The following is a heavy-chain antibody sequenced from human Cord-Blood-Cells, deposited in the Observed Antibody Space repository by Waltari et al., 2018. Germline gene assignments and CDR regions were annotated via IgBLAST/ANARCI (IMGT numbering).Heavy chain of an antibody. V-gene: IGHV3-30*18. D-gene: IGHD3-3*01. Sequence: QVQLVESGGGVVQPGRSLRLSCAASGFTFSSYGMHWVRKAPGKGLEWVAVISYYGSNKYYADSVKGRFTISRDNSKNTLYLQMNSLRAEDTAVYYCAKDTGFWSGYYDYWGQGTLVTVSS. J-gene: IGHJ4*02. CDR2: ISYYGSNK. CDR3: AKDTGFWSGYYDY. CDR1: GFTFSSYG.